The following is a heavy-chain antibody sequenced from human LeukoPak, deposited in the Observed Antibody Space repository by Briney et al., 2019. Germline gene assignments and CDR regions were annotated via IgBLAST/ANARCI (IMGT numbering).Heavy chain of an antibody. CDR1: GFTFSSYG. CDR3: ARGFWFDP. V-gene: IGHV3-48*04. J-gene: IGHJ5*02. CDR2: ISSSGNTI. Sequence: PGGSLRLSCAASGFTFSSYGMNWVRQAPGKGLEWVSYISSSGNTIYYADSVKGRFTISRDNAKSSLFLQMNSLRADDTAVYYCARGFWFDPWGQGTLVTVSS.